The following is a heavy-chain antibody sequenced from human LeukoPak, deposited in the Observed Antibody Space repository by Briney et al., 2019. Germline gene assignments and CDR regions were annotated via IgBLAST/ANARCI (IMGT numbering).Heavy chain of an antibody. J-gene: IGHJ2*01. CDR3: VSDRSDGGYAESNGYPTFDL. V-gene: IGHV1-18*01. Sequence: ASVKVSCKASGYTFTSFGFSWVRQAPGQGLEWMGWISTYNGDAKYVQNFQDRLTMTTDTSASTAYMELRSLRSDDTAVYYCVSDRSDGGYAESNGYPTFDLWGRGTLVTVSS. D-gene: IGHD5-24*01. CDR2: ISTYNGDA. CDR1: GYTFTSFG.